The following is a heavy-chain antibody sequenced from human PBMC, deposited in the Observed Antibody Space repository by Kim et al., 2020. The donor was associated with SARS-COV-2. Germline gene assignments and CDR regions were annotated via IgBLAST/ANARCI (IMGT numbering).Heavy chain of an antibody. CDR3: ARDRALLRIAARRYNWFDP. CDR2: IILIFGTA. Sequence: SVKVSCKASGGTFSSYAISWVRQAPGRGLEWMGGIILIFGTANYAQKFQGRVTITADESTSTAYMELSSLRSEDTAVYYCARDRALLRIAARRYNWFDPWGQGTLVTVSS. CDR1: GGTFSSYA. J-gene: IGHJ5*02. V-gene: IGHV1-69*13. D-gene: IGHD6-6*01.